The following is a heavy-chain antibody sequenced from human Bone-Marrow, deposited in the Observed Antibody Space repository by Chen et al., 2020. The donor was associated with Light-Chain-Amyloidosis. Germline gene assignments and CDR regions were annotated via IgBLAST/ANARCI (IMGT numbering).Heavy chain of an antibody. CDR2: INPKSGGT. D-gene: IGHD1-26*01. J-gene: IGHJ4*02. V-gene: IGHV1-2*02. CDR3: ARDPPGGRSPLVY. CDR1: GYTFSDYY. Sequence: QVQLVQSGAEVKKPGASVKVSCQASGYTFSDYYMHWVRQAPGQGLEWMGWINPKSGGTNYAQKFQGRVTMTRDTSITTAYMELSRLRSDDTAVYYCARDPPGGRSPLVYWSQGTLVTVSS.